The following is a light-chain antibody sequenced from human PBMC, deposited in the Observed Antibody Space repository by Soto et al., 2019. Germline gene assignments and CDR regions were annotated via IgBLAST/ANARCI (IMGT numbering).Light chain of an antibody. CDR1: SSDVGTYNL. CDR2: EGS. Sequence: QSALTQPASVSGSPGQSITISCTGTSSDVGTYNLVSWYQQHPGKAPKLMIYEGSKRPSGVSNRFSGSKSGNTASLTISGLQAEDEADYYCCSYAGISTFVVFGGGTQPTVL. CDR3: CSYAGISTFVV. V-gene: IGLV2-23*03. J-gene: IGLJ2*01.